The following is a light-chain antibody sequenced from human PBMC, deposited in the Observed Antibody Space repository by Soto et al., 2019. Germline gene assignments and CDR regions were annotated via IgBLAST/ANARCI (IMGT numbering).Light chain of an antibody. CDR1: QSLLHSNGYNY. CDR2: LGS. Sequence: DIVMTQSPLSLPVTPGEPASISCRSSQSLLHSNGYNYLDCYLQKPGQSPQLVIYLGSNRASGVPDRFSGSGSGTDFTLKISRVEAEDVGVYYCMQALQTPRTFGQGTKLEIK. CDR3: MQALQTPRT. J-gene: IGKJ2*01. V-gene: IGKV2-28*01.